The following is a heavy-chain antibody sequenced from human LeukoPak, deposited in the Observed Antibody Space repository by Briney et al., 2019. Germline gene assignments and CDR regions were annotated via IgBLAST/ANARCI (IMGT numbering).Heavy chain of an antibody. D-gene: IGHD1-26*01. J-gene: IGHJ4*02. CDR1: GGSISSYY. Sequence: SETLSLTCTVSGGSISSYYWSWIRQPPGKGLEWIGYIYYSGSTYSNPSLKGRGAISLDTSKNQFSLKLSSVTAADTAVYYCARSSYSGTYPGGYWGQGTLVTVSS. CDR3: ARSSYSGTYPGGY. CDR2: IYYSGST. V-gene: IGHV4-59*01.